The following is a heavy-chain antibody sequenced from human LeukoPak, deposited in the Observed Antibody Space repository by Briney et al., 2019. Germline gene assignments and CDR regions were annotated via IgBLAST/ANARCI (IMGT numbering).Heavy chain of an antibody. J-gene: IGHJ4*02. CDR2: ISAYNGNT. Sequence: ASVKVSCKASGYTFTSYGISWVRQAPGQGLEWMGWISAYNGNTNYAQKLQGRVTMSTDTSTSTAYMELRSLRSDDTAVYYCARDLLLWRSLDYWGQGTLVTVSS. V-gene: IGHV1-18*01. D-gene: IGHD2-21*01. CDR1: GYTFTSYG. CDR3: ARDLLLWRSLDY.